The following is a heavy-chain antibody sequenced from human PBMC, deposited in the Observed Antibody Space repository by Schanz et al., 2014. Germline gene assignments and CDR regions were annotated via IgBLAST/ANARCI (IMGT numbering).Heavy chain of an antibody. J-gene: IGHJ4*02. D-gene: IGHD6-13*01. CDR3: ASSGAGYSSSWDFDY. V-gene: IGHV1-69*09. CDR2: IIPILGIA. Sequence: QVQLVQSGAEVKKPGASVKVSCKASGYTFVSYSMHWVRQAPGQGLEWMGRIIPILGIANYAQKFQGRVTITADRSTSTAYMDVISLRSEDTAVYYCASSGAGYSSSWDFDYWGQGALVTVSS. CDR1: GYTFVSYS.